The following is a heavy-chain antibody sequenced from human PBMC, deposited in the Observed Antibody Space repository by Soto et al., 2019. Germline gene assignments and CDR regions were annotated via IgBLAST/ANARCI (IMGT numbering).Heavy chain of an antibody. CDR1: GGTFSSYA. V-gene: IGHV1-69*13. CDR2: IIPIFGTA. CDR3: ARDGGWNYSFITYYYYYGMDV. D-gene: IGHD1-7*01. J-gene: IGHJ6*02. Sequence: EASVKVSCKASGGTFSSYAISWVRQAPGQGLEWMGGIIPIFGTANYAQKFQGRVTITADESTSTAYMELSSLRSEDTAVYYCARDGGWNYSFITYYYYYGMDVWGQGTTVTVSS.